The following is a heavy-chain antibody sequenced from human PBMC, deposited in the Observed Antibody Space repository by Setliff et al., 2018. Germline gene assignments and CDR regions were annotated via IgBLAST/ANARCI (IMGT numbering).Heavy chain of an antibody. J-gene: IGHJ4*02. D-gene: IGHD3-9*01. CDR2: INHSGST. CDR1: GGSFSGYY. V-gene: IGHV4-34*01. Sequence: SETLSLTCAVYGGSFSGYYWSWIRQPPGKGLEWLGEINHSGSTNCNPSLKSRVTISVDTSKNQFSLKLSPVTAADTAVYYCARTLYDYDNLTGPGYYFDYWGQGTLVTVSS. CDR3: ARTLYDYDNLTGPGYYFDY.